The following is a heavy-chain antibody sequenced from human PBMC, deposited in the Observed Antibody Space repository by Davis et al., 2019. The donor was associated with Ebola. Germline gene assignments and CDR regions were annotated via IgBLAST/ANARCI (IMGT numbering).Heavy chain of an antibody. D-gene: IGHD3-10*01. CDR2: IYYSGST. CDR1: GGSISSYY. J-gene: IGHJ4*02. CDR3: ATGSRFFDY. Sequence: SETLSLTCTVSGGSISSYYWSWIRQPPGKGLEWIGYIYYSGSTNYNPSLKSRVTISVDTSKNQFSLKLSSVTAADTAVYYCATGSRFFDYWGQGTLVTVSS. V-gene: IGHV4-59*08.